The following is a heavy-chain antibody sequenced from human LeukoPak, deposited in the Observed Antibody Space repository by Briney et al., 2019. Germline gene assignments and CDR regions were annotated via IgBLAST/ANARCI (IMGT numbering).Heavy chain of an antibody. CDR3: ARDGYSSGWYNHYYYYGMDV. D-gene: IGHD6-19*01. V-gene: IGHV6-1*01. J-gene: IGHJ6*02. CDR1: GDSFSNNSAA. Sequence: SQTLSLTCAISGDSFSNNSAAWNWIRQSPSRGLEWLGRTYYRSKWYNDYAVSVKSRITINPDTSKNQFSLQLNSVTPEDTAVYYCARDGYSSGWYNHYYYYGMDVWGQGTTVTVSS. CDR2: TYYRSKWYN.